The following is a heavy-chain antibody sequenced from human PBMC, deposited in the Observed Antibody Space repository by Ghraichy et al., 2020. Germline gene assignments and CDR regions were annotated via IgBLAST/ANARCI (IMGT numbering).Heavy chain of an antibody. CDR1: GGSISSSSYY. CDR2: IYYSGST. V-gene: IGHV4-39*01. D-gene: IGHD3-10*01. CDR3: AERITMVRGPNKYNWFDP. J-gene: IGHJ5*02. Sequence: SETLSLTCTVSGGSISSSSYYWGWIRQPPGKGLEWIGSIYYSGSTYYNPSLKSRVTISVDTSKNQFSLKLSSVTAADTAVYYCAERITMVRGPNKYNWFDPWGQGTLVTVSS.